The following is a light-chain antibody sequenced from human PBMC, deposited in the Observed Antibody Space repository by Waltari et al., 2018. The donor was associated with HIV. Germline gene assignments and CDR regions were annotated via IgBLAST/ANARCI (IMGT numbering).Light chain of an antibody. Sequence: QSALTQPPSVSGSPGPSITISCTGTSSNVARYNYVSWYQQTPGKASKLIIYEVSHRPSGVSNLFSGSKSGNTAFLTISGLQAEDEADYHCSSYISSNVVFGVGTKLTVL. J-gene: IGLJ2*01. CDR3: SSYISSNVV. CDR2: EVS. V-gene: IGLV2-14*01. CDR1: SSNVARYNY.